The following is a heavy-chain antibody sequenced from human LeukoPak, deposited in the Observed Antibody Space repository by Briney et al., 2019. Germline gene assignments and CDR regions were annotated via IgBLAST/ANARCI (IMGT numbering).Heavy chain of an antibody. CDR1: GDSISTYC. CDR2: IYYSGSA. Sequence: KPSETLSLTCTVSGDSISTYCWSWIRQPPGKGLEWIGYIYYSGSANYNPSLMSGVIISVETSKHQFSLKLSSVAAADTAVYYCARSYTNLLFFDFWGQGTLVPVSS. J-gene: IGHJ4*02. D-gene: IGHD3-16*01. CDR3: ARSYTNLLFFDF. V-gene: IGHV4-59*01.